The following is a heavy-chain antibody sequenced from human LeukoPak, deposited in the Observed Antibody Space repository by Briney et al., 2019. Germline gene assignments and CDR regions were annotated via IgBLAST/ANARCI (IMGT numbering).Heavy chain of an antibody. D-gene: IGHD5-12*01. CDR2: ISSSSSYI. J-gene: IGHJ5*02. Sequence: KPGGSLRLSCAASGFTFSSYSMNWVRQAPGKGLEWVSSISSSSSYIYYADSVKGRFTISRDNAKNSLYLQMNSLRAEDTAVYYCARGYRGYGIPPFDPWGQGTLVTVSS. CDR3: ARGYRGYGIPPFDP. CDR1: GFTFSSYS. V-gene: IGHV3-21*01.